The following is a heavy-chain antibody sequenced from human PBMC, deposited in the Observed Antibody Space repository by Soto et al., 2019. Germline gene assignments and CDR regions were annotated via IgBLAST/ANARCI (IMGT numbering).Heavy chain of an antibody. Sequence: EVQLVESGGGLVQPGGSLRLSCAASGFTFDDYVMHWVRQAPGKGLEWVSGISWKSGTIGYAASVEGRFTISRDNAKNSLYLQMSSLRTEDTAFYYCAKDMSARSDSWLNRFDPWGQGTLVTVSS. CDR2: ISWKSGTI. CDR1: GFTFDDYV. J-gene: IGHJ5*02. D-gene: IGHD2-2*01. CDR3: AKDMSARSDSWLNRFDP. V-gene: IGHV3-9*01.